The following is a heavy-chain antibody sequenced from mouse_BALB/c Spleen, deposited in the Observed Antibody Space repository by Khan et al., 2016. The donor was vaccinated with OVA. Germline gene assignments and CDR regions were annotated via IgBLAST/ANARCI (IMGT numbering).Heavy chain of an antibody. J-gene: IGHJ3*01. CDR2: INTGGAYT. CDR1: GFTFSTYG. Sequence: EVKLMESGGDFVRPGGSLKLSCAASGFTFSTYGMSWVRQTPDKRLEWVATINTGGAYTYYPDSVKGRFTISRDNAKNTLYLQLSSLKSEDTARYYCARLAYYYNSEGFAYWGQGTLVTVSA. D-gene: IGHD1-1*01. V-gene: IGHV5-6*01. CDR3: ARLAYYYNSEGFAY.